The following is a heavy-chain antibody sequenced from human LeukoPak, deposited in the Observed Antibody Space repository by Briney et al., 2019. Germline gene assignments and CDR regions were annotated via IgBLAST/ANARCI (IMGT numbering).Heavy chain of an antibody. CDR3: ARRGYCSSTSCQWYGMDV. Sequence: ASVKVSFKASRGTFSSYAISWVRQAPGQGLEWMVGIIPIFGTANYAQKFQGRVTITADESTSTAYMELSSLRSEDTAVYYCARRGYCSSTSCQWYGMDVWGQGTTVTVSS. D-gene: IGHD2-2*01. J-gene: IGHJ6*02. CDR1: RGTFSSYA. V-gene: IGHV1-69*13. CDR2: IIPIFGTA.